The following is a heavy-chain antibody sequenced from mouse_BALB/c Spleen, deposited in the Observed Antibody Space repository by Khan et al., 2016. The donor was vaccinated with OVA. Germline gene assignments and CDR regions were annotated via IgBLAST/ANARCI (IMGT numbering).Heavy chain of an antibody. CDR1: GYSFTGYF. V-gene: IGHV1-20*02. Sequence: EVQLQQSGPELVKPGTSVKISCKASGYSFTGYFMNWVMQSHGKSLEWIGRINPHIGETFYNQKFKGKATLTVDESSSTAHMELRSLASKDSAVYYCARKNGSDFDYWVQGTTLTVSS. J-gene: IGHJ2*01. D-gene: IGHD1-1*01. CDR2: INPHIGET. CDR3: ARKNGSDFDY.